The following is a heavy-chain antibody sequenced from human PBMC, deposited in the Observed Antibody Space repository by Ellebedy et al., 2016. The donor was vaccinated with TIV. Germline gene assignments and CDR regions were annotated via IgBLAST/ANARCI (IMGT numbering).Heavy chain of an antibody. CDR1: GFTFSSYG. D-gene: IGHD4-23*01. CDR3: ARDSEGGGTGAFDI. Sequence: GESLKISCAASGFTFSSYGMHWVRQAPGKGLEWVAVIWYDGSNKYYADSVKGRFTISRDNSKNTLYLQMNSLRAEDTAVYYCARDSEGGGTGAFDIWGQGTMVTVSS. J-gene: IGHJ3*02. CDR2: IWYDGSNK. V-gene: IGHV3-33*01.